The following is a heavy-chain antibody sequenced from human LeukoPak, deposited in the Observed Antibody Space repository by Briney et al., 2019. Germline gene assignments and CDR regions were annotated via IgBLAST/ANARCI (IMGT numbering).Heavy chain of an antibody. V-gene: IGHV4-38-2*01. Sequence: SETLSLTCAVSGYSISGGYYWGWIRQSPEKGLEWIGSMYHSESTYYNPSLKSRVAISVDTSKNQFSLKLSSVTAADTAVYYCARVCGGDCLNAFDMWGQGTMVTVSS. D-gene: IGHD2-21*01. CDR3: ARVCGGDCLNAFDM. CDR1: GYSISGGYY. CDR2: MYHSEST. J-gene: IGHJ3*02.